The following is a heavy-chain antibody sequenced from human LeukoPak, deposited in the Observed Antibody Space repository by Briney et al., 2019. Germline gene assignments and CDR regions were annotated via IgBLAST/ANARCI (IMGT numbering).Heavy chain of an antibody. CDR3: ARRYTYGYFDY. J-gene: IGHJ4*02. Sequence: SVTLSLTCTVSGGSISSYSWSWIRQPPGKGLEWIGYMYYTGSTNYHPSLKSRVTISVDTSKNQFSLNLSSVTAADTAVYYCARRYTYGYFDYWGQGTLVTVSS. D-gene: IGHD5-18*01. V-gene: IGHV4-59*08. CDR2: MYYTGST. CDR1: GGSISSYS.